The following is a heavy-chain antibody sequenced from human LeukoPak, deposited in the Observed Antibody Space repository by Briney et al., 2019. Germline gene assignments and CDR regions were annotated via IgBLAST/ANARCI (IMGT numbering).Heavy chain of an antibody. D-gene: IGHD3-10*01. V-gene: IGHV3-15*01. CDR1: GFTFSNAW. CDR3: TTDSPTTDYYGSGSYSP. CDR2: IKRKTDGGTA. Sequence: GGSLRLSCAASGFTFSNAWMTWVRQAPGKGLEWVGRIKRKTDGGTADYAAPVKGRFTISRDDSTNTLYLQMNSLKTEDTAVYYCTTDSPTTDYYGSGSYSPWGQGALVTVSS. J-gene: IGHJ5*02.